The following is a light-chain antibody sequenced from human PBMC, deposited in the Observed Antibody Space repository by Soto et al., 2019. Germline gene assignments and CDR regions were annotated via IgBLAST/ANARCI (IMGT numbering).Light chain of an antibody. CDR3: QQYYNTAA. V-gene: IGKV4-1*01. Sequence: DIVMTQSPDSLAVSLGERATINCKSSQSVLYSSNNKNYLAWYQQKPGQPPRLLLYWASTRESGVPDRFSGGGSGKDFPLTISSQHAEDVAVYCWQQYYNTAAFGQGTKVEIK. CDR2: WAS. CDR1: QSVLYSSNNKNY. J-gene: IGKJ1*01.